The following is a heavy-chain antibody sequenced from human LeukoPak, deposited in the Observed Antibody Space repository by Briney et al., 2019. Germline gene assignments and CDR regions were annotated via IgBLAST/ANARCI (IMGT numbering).Heavy chain of an antibody. CDR1: GFTFSNYN. Sequence: GGSLRLSCAASGFTFSNYNMNWVRQAPGKGLEWVSVISSSSRYMYYADSVKGRFTISRANAKNSLYLQMNSLRAEDTAVYYCARVSTAVSLAIDYWGQGTLVTVST. CDR3: ARVSTAVSLAIDY. CDR2: ISSSSRYM. D-gene: IGHD6-13*01. V-gene: IGHV3-21*06. J-gene: IGHJ4*02.